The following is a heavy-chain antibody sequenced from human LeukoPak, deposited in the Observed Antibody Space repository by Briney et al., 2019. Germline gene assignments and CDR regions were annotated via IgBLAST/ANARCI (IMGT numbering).Heavy chain of an antibody. V-gene: IGHV4-39*01. Sequence: SETLSLTCTVSGGSISVTNHYWGWIRQPPGKGLEWIGSIFYTGDTYYNPPLKSRITMSVDTSKNHFSLNLNSVTASDTAVYYCARQLGAMTTVSSQGDLGSWGQGTLVTVSS. D-gene: IGHD4-17*01. CDR2: IFYTGDT. CDR3: ARQLGAMTTVSSQGDLGS. CDR1: GGSISVTNHY. J-gene: IGHJ5*02.